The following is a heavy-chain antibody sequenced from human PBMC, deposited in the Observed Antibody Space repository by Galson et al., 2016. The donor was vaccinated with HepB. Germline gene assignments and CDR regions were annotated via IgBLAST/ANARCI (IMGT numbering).Heavy chain of an antibody. V-gene: IGHV4-61*08. J-gene: IGHJ6*02. D-gene: IGHD2-2*02. CDR1: SGSFSSGAYY. CDR2: IENAGST. Sequence: SETLSLTCTVSSGSFSSGAYYWSWVRQSPGKGLEWIGYIENAGSTNYNPSLKSRVTISIDRSKNQLFLELTSVTAADTAVYYCARDEGFYNGMDVWGQGTTVTVSS. CDR3: ARDEGFYNGMDV.